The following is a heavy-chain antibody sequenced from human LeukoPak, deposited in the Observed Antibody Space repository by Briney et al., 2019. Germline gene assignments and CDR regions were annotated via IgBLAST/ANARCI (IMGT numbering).Heavy chain of an antibody. Sequence: GGSLRLSCAASGFTFSSYSMNWVRQAPGKGLEWVSAISGSGGSTYYVDSVKGRFTISRDNSKNTLYLQMNSLRAEDTAVYYCAKDVATAMVGKDYWGQGTLVTVSS. CDR3: AKDVATAMVGKDY. V-gene: IGHV3-23*01. J-gene: IGHJ4*02. CDR1: GFTFSSYS. CDR2: ISGSGGST. D-gene: IGHD5-18*01.